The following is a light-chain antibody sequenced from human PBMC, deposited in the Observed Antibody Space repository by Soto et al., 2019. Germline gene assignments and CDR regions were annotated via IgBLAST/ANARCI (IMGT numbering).Light chain of an antibody. J-gene: IGKJ5*01. CDR1: QSVSSN. Sequence: EIVMTQSPAPLSVSPGERATLSCRASQSVSSNLAWYQQKPGQAPRLLIYGASTRATGIPARFSGSGSGTEFTLTISSLQSEDLPVYYCQQYNNWPPITFGQGTRLEIK. V-gene: IGKV3-15*01. CDR2: GAS. CDR3: QQYNNWPPIT.